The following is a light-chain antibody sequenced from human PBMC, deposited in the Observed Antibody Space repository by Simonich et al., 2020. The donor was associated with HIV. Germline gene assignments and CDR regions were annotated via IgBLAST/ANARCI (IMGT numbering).Light chain of an antibody. CDR3: QQRSNWPKT. CDR1: QSVSSSY. V-gene: IGKV3D-20*02. J-gene: IGKJ2*01. CDR2: DAS. Sequence: EIVLTQSPGTLSLSPGERATLSCRASQSVSSSYLAWYQQKPGLAPRLLIYDASSRATGIPDRFSGSGSGTDFTLTISRLEPEDFAVYYCQQRSNWPKTFGQGTKLEIK.